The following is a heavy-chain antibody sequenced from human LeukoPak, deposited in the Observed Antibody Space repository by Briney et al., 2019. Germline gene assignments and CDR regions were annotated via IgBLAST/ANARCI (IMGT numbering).Heavy chain of an antibody. D-gene: IGHD3-9*01. CDR2: INPNSGGT. Sequence: GASVNVSFKPSVYTFTGYYLFWVRQAPGQGREWMGWINPNSGGTNYAQKLQGRVTMTTDTSTSTAYMELRSLTADVTAVYYCARDPGPPTYYDILTGYYPYYFDYWGQGTLVTVSS. CDR3: ARDPGPPTYYDILTGYYPYYFDY. J-gene: IGHJ4*02. V-gene: IGHV1-2*02. CDR1: VYTFTGYY.